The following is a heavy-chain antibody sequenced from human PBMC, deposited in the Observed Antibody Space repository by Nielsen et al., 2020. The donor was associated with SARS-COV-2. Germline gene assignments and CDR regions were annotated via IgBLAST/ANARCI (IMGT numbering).Heavy chain of an antibody. J-gene: IGHJ4*02. V-gene: IGHV1-18*01. Sequence: ASVKVSCKASGYTFTNYGISWVRQAPGQGLEWMGWITTYNVKTNYAQKLQGRVTMTTDTSTNTAYMELRSLRSDDTAVYYCARQVPTRDGYNWDYWGQGTLVTVSS. CDR2: ITTYNVKT. CDR1: GYTFTNYG. D-gene: IGHD5-24*01. CDR3: ARQVPTRDGYNWDY.